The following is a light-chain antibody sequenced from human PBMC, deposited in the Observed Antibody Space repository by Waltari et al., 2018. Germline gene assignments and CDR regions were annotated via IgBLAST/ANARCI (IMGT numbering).Light chain of an antibody. CDR3: SSHTTSDSLV. CDR2: EVT. J-gene: IGLJ1*01. Sequence: QSALTQPASVSGSPGQSITISCTGTRSDVGAYHYVSWSQQHPGKVPQLMIYEVTNRPSGVSNRFSGSKSGNTASLTISGLQPEDEADYYCSSHTTSDSLVFGTGTKVTVL. CDR1: RSDVGAYHY. V-gene: IGLV2-14*01.